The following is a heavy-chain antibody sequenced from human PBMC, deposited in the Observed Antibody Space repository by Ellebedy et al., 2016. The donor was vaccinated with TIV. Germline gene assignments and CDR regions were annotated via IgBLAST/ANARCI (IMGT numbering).Heavy chain of an antibody. J-gene: IGHJ4*02. CDR2: ILYDGSNK. CDR3: AKDPPSFGDYPAFDN. D-gene: IGHD4-17*01. CDR1: GFTFSSYG. V-gene: IGHV3-30*18. Sequence: GESLKISXAASGFTFSSYGMHWARQAPGKGLEWVAVILYDGSNKNSADSVKGRFTISRDNSKNTLYLQMNSLRVEDTAIYYCAKDPPSFGDYPAFDNWGQGTLVTVSS.